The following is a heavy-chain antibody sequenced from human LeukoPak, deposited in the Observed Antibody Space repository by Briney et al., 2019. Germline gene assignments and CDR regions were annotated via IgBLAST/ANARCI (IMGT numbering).Heavy chain of an antibody. V-gene: IGHV4-59*01. Sequence: SETLSLTCTAAGGSISSYYWSWIRQPPGKGLEWIGYIYYSGSTNYNPSLKSRVTISVDTSKNQFSLKLSSVTAADTAVYYCALEQGYCSSTSCLNWFDPWGQGTLVTVSS. CDR3: ALEQGYCSSTSCLNWFDP. CDR2: IYYSGST. J-gene: IGHJ5*02. D-gene: IGHD2-2*01. CDR1: GGSISSYY.